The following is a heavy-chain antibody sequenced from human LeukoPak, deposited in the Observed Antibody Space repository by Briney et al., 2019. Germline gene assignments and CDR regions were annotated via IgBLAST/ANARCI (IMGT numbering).Heavy chain of an antibody. J-gene: IGHJ4*02. V-gene: IGHV3-23*01. CDR3: AKGRVVPAALLDY. Sequence: GGSLRLSCAASGFTFSGYAMSWVRQAPGKGLEWVSAISGGGDSTSYADSVKGRFAISRDNSKNTLYLQMNSLRAEDTALHYCAKGRVVPAALLDYWGQGTLVTVSS. CDR2: ISGGGDST. D-gene: IGHD2-2*01. CDR1: GFTFSGYA.